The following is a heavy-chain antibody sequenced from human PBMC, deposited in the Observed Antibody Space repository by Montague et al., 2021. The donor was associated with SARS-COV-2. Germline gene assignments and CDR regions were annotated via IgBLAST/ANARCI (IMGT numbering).Heavy chain of an antibody. CDR2: ISGSSGTV. Sequence: SLRLSCAATGFTFSTCSMNWVRQAPGKGLEWISYISGSSGTVYYADSVEGRFTVSRDNARDSLSLQMNSLGADDTAVYYCARHDSWSDYLMSTLYGMDVWGQGTTVIVSS. V-gene: IGHV3-48*04. CDR3: ARHDSWSDYLMSTLYGMDV. CDR1: GFTFSTCS. J-gene: IGHJ6*02. D-gene: IGHD3-3*01.